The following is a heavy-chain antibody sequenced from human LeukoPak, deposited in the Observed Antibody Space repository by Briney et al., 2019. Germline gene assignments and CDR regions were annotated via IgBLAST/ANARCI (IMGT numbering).Heavy chain of an antibody. V-gene: IGHV4-59*01. D-gene: IGHD5-18*01. J-gene: IGHJ6*03. Sequence: SETLSLTCTVSGGSISSYYWSWIRQPPGKGLEWIGYIYYSGSTNYNPSLKSRVTISVDTSKNQFSLKLSSVTAADTAVYYCASSSGETAPNYYMDVWGKGTTVTVPS. CDR2: IYYSGST. CDR3: ASSSGETAPNYYMDV. CDR1: GGSISSYY.